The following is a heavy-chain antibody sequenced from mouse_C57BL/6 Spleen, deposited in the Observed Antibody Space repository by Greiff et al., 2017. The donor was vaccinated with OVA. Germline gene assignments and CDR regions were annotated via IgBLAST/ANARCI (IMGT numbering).Heavy chain of an antibody. CDR3: ARGGGYYLYYFDD. D-gene: IGHD2-3*01. Sequence: QVQLKQPGAELVMPGASVKLSCKASGYTFTSYWMHWVKQRPGQGLEWIGEIDPSDSYTNYNQKFKGKSTLTVDKSSSTAYMQLSSLTSEDSAVYYCARGGGYYLYYFDDWGQGTTLTVSS. CDR2: IDPSDSYT. CDR1: GYTFTSYW. J-gene: IGHJ2*01. V-gene: IGHV1-69*01.